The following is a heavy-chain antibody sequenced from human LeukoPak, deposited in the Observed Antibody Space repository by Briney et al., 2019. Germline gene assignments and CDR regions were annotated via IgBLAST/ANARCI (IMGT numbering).Heavy chain of an antibody. CDR3: AKPRSSRGVVEYYYYGMDV. Sequence: GGSLRLSCAASGFTFSTYAMSWVRQAPGKGLEWVSTISGSGGSTYYADSVKGRFTISRDNSKNTLYLQMNSLRAEDTAVYYCAKPRSSRGVVEYYYYGMDVWGQGTMVTVSS. D-gene: IGHD2-21*01. CDR1: GFTFSTYA. CDR2: ISGSGGST. J-gene: IGHJ6*02. V-gene: IGHV3-23*01.